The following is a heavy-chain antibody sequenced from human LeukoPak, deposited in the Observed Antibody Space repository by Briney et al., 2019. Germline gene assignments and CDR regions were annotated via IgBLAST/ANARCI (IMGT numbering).Heavy chain of an antibody. CDR1: GFTFSSNG. V-gene: IGHV3-30*18. D-gene: IGHD4-17*01. J-gene: IGHJ4*02. Sequence: GGSLRLSCAASGFTFSSNGVHWVRQAPGKGLEWVAVISYDGSNKYYADSVKGRFTISRDNSKNTLYLQMNSLRAEDTAVYYCAKDLGDYGYFDYWGQGTLVTVSS. CDR2: ISYDGSNK. CDR3: AKDLGDYGYFDY.